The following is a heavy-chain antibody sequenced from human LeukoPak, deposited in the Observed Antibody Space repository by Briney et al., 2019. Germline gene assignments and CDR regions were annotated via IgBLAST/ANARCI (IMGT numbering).Heavy chain of an antibody. CDR1: GGSISSYY. CDR2: IYISGST. J-gene: IGHJ4*02. Sequence: SETLSLTCTVSGGSISSYYWSWIRQPAGEGLEWIGRIYISGSTNYNPSLKSRVTMSVDTSKNQFSLKLRSVTAADTAVYYCARDGYNFPFGYWGQGTLVTVSS. V-gene: IGHV4-4*07. D-gene: IGHD5-24*01. CDR3: ARDGYNFPFGY.